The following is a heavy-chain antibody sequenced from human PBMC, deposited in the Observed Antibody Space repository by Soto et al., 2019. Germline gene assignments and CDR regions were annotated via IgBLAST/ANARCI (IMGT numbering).Heavy chain of an antibody. J-gene: IGHJ4*02. CDR3: AKDLWGSWTVDY. CDR1: GFTFQNYH. D-gene: IGHD3-16*01. CDR2: IHPSGDTT. V-gene: IGHV1-46*02. Sequence: QVQLVQSGAEVKEPGASVKVSCKASGFTFQNYHMHWVRQAPGQGLEWMGIIHPSGDTTTYAQNFQGRLARTRDTSTSTAYMELSSLTSEDTAVYYCAKDLWGSWTVDYWGQGTLITVSS.